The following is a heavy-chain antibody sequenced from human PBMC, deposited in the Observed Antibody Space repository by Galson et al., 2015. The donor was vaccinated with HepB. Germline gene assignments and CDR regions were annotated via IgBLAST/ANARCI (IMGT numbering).Heavy chain of an antibody. CDR3: AKDWRKNYEGDAFDI. CDR1: GFPFSTYG. Sequence: LRLSCAASGFPFSTYGMHWVRQAPGKGLEWVAVISFDGSNKNYADSVKDRFTITRDNSKNTLSLQMNSLRAEDTAVYYCAKDWRKNYEGDAFDIWGQGTMVTVS. J-gene: IGHJ3*02. CDR2: ISFDGSNK. D-gene: IGHD3-3*01. V-gene: IGHV3-30*18.